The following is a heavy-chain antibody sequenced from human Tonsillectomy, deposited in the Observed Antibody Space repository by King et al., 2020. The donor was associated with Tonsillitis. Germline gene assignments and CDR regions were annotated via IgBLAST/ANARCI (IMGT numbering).Heavy chain of an antibody. CDR2: IRLDGTNK. D-gene: IGHD6-6*01. J-gene: IGHJ6*02. CDR1: GFTFSNYG. Sequence: VQLVESGGGVVQPGGSLRLSCTGSGFTFSNYGIHWVRQAPGKGLEWVASIRLDGTNKNYADSVKGQFTISRDNSRNTAYLQMNNLRPEDTALYYCAREKTTPARPRFYFYVLDVWGHGTTVIVSS. V-gene: IGHV3-30*02. CDR3: AREKTTPARPRFYFYVLDV.